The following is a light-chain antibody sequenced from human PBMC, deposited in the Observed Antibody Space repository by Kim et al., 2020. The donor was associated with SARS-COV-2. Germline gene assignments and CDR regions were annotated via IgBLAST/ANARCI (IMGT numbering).Light chain of an antibody. J-gene: IGKJ4*01. CDR3: QQYNNWPPLT. CDR2: GAS. Sequence: SPGERATLSCRASQSVSSNLAWYQQKPGQAPRLLIHGASIRATGIPARFSGSGSGTEFTLTIGILQSEDFAVYYCQQYNNWPPLTFGGGTKVDIK. V-gene: IGKV3D-15*03. CDR1: QSVSSN.